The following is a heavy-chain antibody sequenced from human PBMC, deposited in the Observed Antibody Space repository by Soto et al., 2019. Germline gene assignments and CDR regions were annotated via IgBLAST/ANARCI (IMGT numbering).Heavy chain of an antibody. V-gene: IGHV4-39*01. Sequence: SETLSLTCTVSGGSISSSSYYWGWIRQPPGKGLEWIGSIYYSGSTYYNPSLKSRVTISVDTSKNQFSLKLSSVTAADTAVYYCARRVGDYDILTGYYRYYFDYWGQGXLVTVYS. J-gene: IGHJ4*02. D-gene: IGHD3-9*01. CDR1: GGSISSSSYY. CDR3: ARRVGDYDILTGYYRYYFDY. CDR2: IYYSGST.